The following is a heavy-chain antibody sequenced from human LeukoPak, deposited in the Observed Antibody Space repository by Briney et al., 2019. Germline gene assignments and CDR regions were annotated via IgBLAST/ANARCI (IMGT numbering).Heavy chain of an antibody. CDR1: GGSISSGSYY. V-gene: IGHV4-61*02. D-gene: IGHD2-15*01. J-gene: IGHJ5*02. CDR2: IYTSGST. Sequence: PSETLSLTCTVSGGSISSGSYYWSWIRQPAGKGLEWIGRIYTSGSTSYNPSLKSRVAISVDTSKNQFSLKLSSVTAADTAVYYCARERGYCSGGSCPGEWFDPWGQGTLVTVSS. CDR3: ARERGYCSGGSCPGEWFDP.